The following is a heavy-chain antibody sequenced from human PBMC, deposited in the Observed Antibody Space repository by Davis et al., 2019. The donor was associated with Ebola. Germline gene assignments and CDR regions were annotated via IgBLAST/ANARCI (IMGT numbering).Heavy chain of an antibody. Sequence: SETLSLTCAVYGGSFSGYYWTWIRQPPGKGLEWIGEIHHIGGTNNNPSLKSRVTISVDTSKNQFSLKLSSVTAADTAVYYCARPPLRDSSGYYPKYFQHWGQGTLVTVSS. J-gene: IGHJ1*01. CDR2: IHHIGGT. CDR3: ARPPLRDSSGYYPKYFQH. V-gene: IGHV4-34*01. CDR1: GGSFSGYY. D-gene: IGHD3-22*01.